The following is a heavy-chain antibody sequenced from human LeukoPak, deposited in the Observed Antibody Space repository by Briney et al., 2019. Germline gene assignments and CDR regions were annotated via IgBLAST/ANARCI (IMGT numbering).Heavy chain of an antibody. CDR2: ISWSGGST. CDR1: GFTLSCYA. Sequence: GGSLRLSCATSGFTLSCYAMSWVRQARGKGVEWGSTISWSGGSTCYADSVKRRFTISRDNSKNTLYLQMNSLRAEDTAVYYCAKDLVVVIAMQGYFDLWGRGTLVTVSS. CDR3: AKDLVVVIAMQGYFDL. V-gene: IGHV3-23*01. J-gene: IGHJ2*01. D-gene: IGHD2-21*01.